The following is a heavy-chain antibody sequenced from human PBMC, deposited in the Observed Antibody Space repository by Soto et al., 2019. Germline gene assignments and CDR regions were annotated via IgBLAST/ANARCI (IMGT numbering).Heavy chain of an antibody. D-gene: IGHD2-2*02. CDR1: GFTFSSYA. CDR2: ISGSGGST. J-gene: IGHJ4*02. Sequence: PGGSLRLSCAASGFTFSSYAMSWVRQAPGKGLEWVSAISGSGGSTYYADSVKGRFTISRDNSKNTLYLQMNSLRAEDTAVYYCAKGPPLDIVVVPAATPFDYWGQGTLVTVSS. V-gene: IGHV3-23*01. CDR3: AKGPPLDIVVVPAATPFDY.